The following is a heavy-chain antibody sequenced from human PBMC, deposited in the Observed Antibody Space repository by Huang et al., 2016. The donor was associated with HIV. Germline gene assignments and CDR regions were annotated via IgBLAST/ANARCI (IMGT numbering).Heavy chain of an antibody. CDR3: AREVAYRVRGGTTYFYYYMDV. CDR2: TLPEGMT. J-gene: IGHJ6*03. V-gene: IGHV4-61*09. CDR1: GDSLSGGSYS. Sequence: QVHLQESGPGLVRPSQTLSLTCAVSGDSLSGGSYSWSWIRQPAGAGLEWIGHTLPEGMTNYKTSLTNRVTISIDSSKKKVALKVTSGTAGDTAVYFCAREVAYRVRGGTTYFYYYMDVWGRGTTVTVSS. D-gene: IGHD3-10*01.